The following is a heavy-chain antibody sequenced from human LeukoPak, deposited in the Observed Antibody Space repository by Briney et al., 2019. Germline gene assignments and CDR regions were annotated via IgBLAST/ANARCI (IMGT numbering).Heavy chain of an antibody. J-gene: IGHJ4*02. CDR1: RDTFSRYY. D-gene: IGHD3-3*01. V-gene: IGHV1-46*01. CDR3: AAADMIFGVIIPPF. Sequence: ASVKASCKSSRDTFSRYYIHWVRQAPGQGLEYMGVINPSGGSPRYAQKFQGRLTMTRDMSTSAVYMKFSSLRSEDTSIYYCAAADMIFGVIIPPFWGPGTPVTISS. CDR2: INPSGGSP.